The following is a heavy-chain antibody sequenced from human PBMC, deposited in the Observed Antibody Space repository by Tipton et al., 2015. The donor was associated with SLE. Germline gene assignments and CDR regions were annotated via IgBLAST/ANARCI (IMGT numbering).Heavy chain of an antibody. CDR2: ISYDGSNK. J-gene: IGHJ4*02. V-gene: IGHV3-30*04. Sequence: SLRLSCAASGFTFSSYAMHWVRQAPGKGLDWVAVISYDGSNKYYADSVKGRFTISRDNSKNTLYLQMNSLRAEDTAVYYCAGALMTSFDYWGQGTLVTVSS. CDR3: AGALMTSFDY. CDR1: GFTFSSYA. D-gene: IGHD2-21*02.